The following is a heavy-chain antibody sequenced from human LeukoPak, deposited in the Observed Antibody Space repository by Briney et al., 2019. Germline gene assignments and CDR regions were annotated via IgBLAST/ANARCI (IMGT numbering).Heavy chain of an antibody. J-gene: IGHJ4*02. CDR1: GGSFSGYY. D-gene: IGHD3-10*01. CDR3: ARSSVGYYYGSGSYRAYFGY. V-gene: IGHV4-34*01. CDR2: INHSGST. Sequence: PSETLSLTCAVYGGSFSGYYWSWIRQPPGKGLEWIGEINHSGSTNYNPSLKSRVTISVDTSKNQFSLKLSSVTAADTAVYYCARSSVGYYYGSGSYRAYFGYWGQGTLVTVSS.